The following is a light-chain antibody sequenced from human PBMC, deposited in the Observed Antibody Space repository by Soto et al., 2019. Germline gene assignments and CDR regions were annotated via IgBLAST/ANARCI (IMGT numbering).Light chain of an antibody. V-gene: IGLV2-8*01. J-gene: IGLJ1*01. Sequence: QSVLTQPPSASGSPGQSVTISCTGTSSDVGGYNYVSWYQQHPGKAPKLMIYEVSKRPSGVPDRFSGSKSGNTASLIVSGLQAEDEADYYCSSYAGSNNFGVFGTGTKVTVL. CDR1: SSDVGGYNY. CDR3: SSYAGSNNFGV. CDR2: EVS.